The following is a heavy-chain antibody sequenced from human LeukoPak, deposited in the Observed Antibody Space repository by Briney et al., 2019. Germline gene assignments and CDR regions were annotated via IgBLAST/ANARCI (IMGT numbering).Heavy chain of an antibody. Sequence: PGGSLRLSCAASGFTFSSYVMYWVRQAPGKGLEWVAVISYDGSIKYYADSVKGRFTISRDNSKNTLYLQMNSLRAEDTAVYYCARGGVYSSGWYVDYWGQGTLVTVSS. CDR2: ISYDGSIK. J-gene: IGHJ4*02. CDR3: ARGGVYSSGWYVDY. CDR1: GFTFSSYV. V-gene: IGHV3-30*04. D-gene: IGHD6-19*01.